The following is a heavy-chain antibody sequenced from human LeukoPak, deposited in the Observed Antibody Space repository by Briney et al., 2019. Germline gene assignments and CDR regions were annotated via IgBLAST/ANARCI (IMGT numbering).Heavy chain of an antibody. CDR2: IKGDGFT. Sequence: PGGSLRLSCAASGFTLSTYAMSWVRQAPGKGLEWVSTIKGDGFTYDSDSVRGRFTISRDDSKNTLNLQMDSLRAEDTAVYHCVKAWDSGSSIYDYWGQGTLVTVSS. J-gene: IGHJ4*02. D-gene: IGHD6-13*01. CDR3: VKAWDSGSSIYDY. CDR1: GFTLSTYA. V-gene: IGHV3-23*01.